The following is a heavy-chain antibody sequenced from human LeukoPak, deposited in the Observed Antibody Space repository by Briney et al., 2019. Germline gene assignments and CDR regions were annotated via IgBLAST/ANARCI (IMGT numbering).Heavy chain of an antibody. J-gene: IGHJ6*02. D-gene: IGHD6-19*01. Sequence: PGGSLRLSCAASGFTLSDYYMSWIRQAPGKGLEWVSYISSSSSYTNYADSVKGRFTISRDNAKNSLYLQMNSLRAEDTAVYYCARDKVGIAVAGLYYYYGMDVWGQETTVTVSS. V-gene: IGHV3-11*06. CDR2: ISSSSSYT. CDR3: ARDKVGIAVAGLYYYYGMDV. CDR1: GFTLSDYY.